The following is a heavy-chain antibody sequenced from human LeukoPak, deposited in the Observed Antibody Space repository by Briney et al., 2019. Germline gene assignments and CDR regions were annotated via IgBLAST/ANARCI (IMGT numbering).Heavy chain of an antibody. D-gene: IGHD6-19*01. J-gene: IGHJ4*02. Sequence: GGSLRLSCAASGFTFSAYGINWVRQAPGKGLEWVSGISGSGASTYYADSVEGRFTISRDNSKNTVYLQMNSLRVEDMAVYYCGKVDSIAWYLDSWGQGTLVTVSS. CDR1: GFTFSAYG. V-gene: IGHV3-23*01. CDR3: GKVDSIAWYLDS. CDR2: ISGSGAST.